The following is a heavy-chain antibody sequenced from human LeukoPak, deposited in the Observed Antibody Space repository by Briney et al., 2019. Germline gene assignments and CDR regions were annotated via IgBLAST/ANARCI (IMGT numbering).Heavy chain of an antibody. CDR2: INTNTGNP. CDR3: VRNGKYPLIYYDY. Sequence: ASVKISCKASGYTFTYYTMNWVRQAPGQGLEWIGWINTNTGNPTYAQGFTGRFVFSLDTSVSTAFLQISSLKAADTAVYYCVRNGKYPLIYYDYWGQGTLVTVSS. J-gene: IGHJ4*02. CDR1: GYTFTYYT. V-gene: IGHV7-4-1*02. D-gene: IGHD1-26*01.